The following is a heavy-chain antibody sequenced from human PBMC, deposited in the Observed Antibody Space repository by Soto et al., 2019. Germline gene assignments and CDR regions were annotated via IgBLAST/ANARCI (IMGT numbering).Heavy chain of an antibody. J-gene: IGHJ4*02. CDR3: AREYGDYGVIDY. D-gene: IGHD4-17*01. CDR2: INHSGST. CDR1: GGSFSGYY. Sequence: QVQLQQWGAGLLKPSETLSLTCAVYGGSFSGYYWSWIRQPPGKGLEWIGEINHSGSTNYNPSLKGRVTTSVDTSKNQFSPKLSSVTAADTAVYYCAREYGDYGVIDYWGQGTLVTVSS. V-gene: IGHV4-34*01.